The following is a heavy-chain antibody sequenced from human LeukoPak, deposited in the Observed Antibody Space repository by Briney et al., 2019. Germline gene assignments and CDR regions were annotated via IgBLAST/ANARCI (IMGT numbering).Heavy chain of an antibody. CDR2: IYTSGST. V-gene: IGHV4-4*07. CDR1: GGSIRSSY. D-gene: IGHD1-14*01. Sequence: SETLSLTCTVSGGSIRSSYWNWIRQPAGKGLEWIGIIYTSGSTNYNPSLKSRVTVSVDTSKNQFSLNLTSVTAADTAVYYCATKTGGGAFDIWGQGTMVTVSS. CDR3: ATKTGGGAFDI. J-gene: IGHJ3*02.